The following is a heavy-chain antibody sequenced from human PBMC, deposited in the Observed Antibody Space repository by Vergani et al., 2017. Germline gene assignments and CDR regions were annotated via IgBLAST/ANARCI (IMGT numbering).Heavy chain of an antibody. CDR2: IIPIFGTA. D-gene: IGHD5-24*01. CDR1: GGTFSSYA. Sequence: QVQLVQSGAEVKKPGSSVKVSCKASGGTFSSYAISWVRQAPGQGLEWMGGIIPIFGTANYAQKFQGRVTITADESTSTAYRELSSLRSEDTAVYYCATGGRRDGYNRGWKPQSYWGQGTLVTVSS. V-gene: IGHV1-69*13. CDR3: ATGGRRDGYNRGWKPQSY. J-gene: IGHJ4*02.